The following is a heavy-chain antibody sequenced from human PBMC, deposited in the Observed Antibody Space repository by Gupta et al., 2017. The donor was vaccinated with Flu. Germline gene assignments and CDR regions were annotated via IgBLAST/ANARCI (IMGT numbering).Heavy chain of an antibody. Sequence: EVQLVESGGGLVQPGGSLKLSCAASGFTFSGSAMHWVRQASGKGLEWVGRIRSKANSYATAYAASVKGRFTISRDDSKNTAYLQMNSLKTEDTAVYYGTVRAVAGLPGYWGQGTLVTVSS. CDR1: GFTFSGSA. J-gene: IGHJ4*02. CDR3: TVRAVAGLPGY. V-gene: IGHV3-73*02. D-gene: IGHD6-19*01. CDR2: IRSKANSYAT.